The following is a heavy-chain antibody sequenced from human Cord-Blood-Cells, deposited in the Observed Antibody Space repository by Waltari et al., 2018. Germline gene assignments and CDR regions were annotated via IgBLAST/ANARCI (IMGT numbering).Heavy chain of an antibody. CDR1: GYTFTGYY. V-gene: IGHV1-2*02. J-gene: IGHJ5*02. D-gene: IGHD1-26*01. Sequence: QVQLVQSGAEVKKPGASVKVSCKASGYTFTGYYLHLVRQAPGQGLEWMGWINPNIGGTIYGQKFQGRVTMTRDTSISTAYMERSRLRSDDTGVYYCARDLSGSYYWFDPWGQGTLVTVSS. CDR3: ARDLSGSYYWFDP. CDR2: INPNIGGT.